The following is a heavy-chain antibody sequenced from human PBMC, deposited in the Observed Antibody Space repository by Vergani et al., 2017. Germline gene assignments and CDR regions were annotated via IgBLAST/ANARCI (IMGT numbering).Heavy chain of an antibody. D-gene: IGHD2-15*01. J-gene: IGHJ4*02. Sequence: QVQLVQSGAEVKKPGSSVKVSCKASGGTFSTYAISWVRQAPGQGLEWMGRLIPIFGTTNYAQNFQGRVTITADESTSTAYMELSSLRSEDTAVYYCAKDRRCCSGGSCYLDYWGQGTLITVSS. CDR1: GGTFSTYA. CDR2: LIPIFGTT. V-gene: IGHV1-69*13. CDR3: AKDRRCCSGGSCYLDY.